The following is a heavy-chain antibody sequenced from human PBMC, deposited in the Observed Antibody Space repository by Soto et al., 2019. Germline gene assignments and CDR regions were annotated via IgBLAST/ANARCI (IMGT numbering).Heavy chain of an antibody. D-gene: IGHD1-26*01. CDR2: INPNSGGT. CDR1: GYTFTGYY. V-gene: IGHV1-2*04. Sequence: ASVKVSCKASGYTFTGYYMHWVRQAPGQGLEWMGWINPNSGGTNYAQKFQGWVTMTRDTSISTAYMELSRLRSDDTAVYYCARDRHGEASRWERGNWFDPWGQGNLVTVS. CDR3: ARDRHGEASRWERGNWFDP. J-gene: IGHJ5*02.